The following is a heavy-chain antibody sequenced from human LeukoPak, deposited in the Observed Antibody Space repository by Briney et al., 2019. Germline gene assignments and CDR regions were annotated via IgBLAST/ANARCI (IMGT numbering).Heavy chain of an antibody. CDR2: IKKDGSET. D-gene: IGHD5-12*01. V-gene: IGHV3-7*03. Sequence: GGSLRLSCAASGFTFSTSWMSWVRQVPGKGLEWVANIKKDGSETYYVDSVKGRFTISRDNAKNSLYLQMNSLRAEDAAMYYCARGRYSGTTYYFDYWGQGTLVTVSS. J-gene: IGHJ4*02. CDR3: ARGRYSGTTYYFDY. CDR1: GFTFSTSW.